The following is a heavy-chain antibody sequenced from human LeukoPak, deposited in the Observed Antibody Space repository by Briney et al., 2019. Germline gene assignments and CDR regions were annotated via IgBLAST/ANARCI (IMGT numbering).Heavy chain of an antibody. CDR1: GFTVSSNY. Sequence: GGSLRLSCAVSGFTVSSNYMSWVRQAPGKGLEWVSLIYSGGGTYYADSVKGRFTISRDNSKNTLYLQMNSLRIEDTAVFYCAKGPKQLVFVRGYYFDDWGQGTLVTVSS. CDR2: IYSGGGT. V-gene: IGHV3-53*05. J-gene: IGHJ4*02. D-gene: IGHD6-13*01. CDR3: AKGPKQLVFVRGYYFDD.